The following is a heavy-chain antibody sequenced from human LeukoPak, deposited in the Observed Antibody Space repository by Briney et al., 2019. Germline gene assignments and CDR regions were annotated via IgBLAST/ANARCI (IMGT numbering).Heavy chain of an antibody. V-gene: IGHV1-2*02. Sequence: ASVTVSCKASGYTFTGYYMHWVRQAPGQGLEWMGWINPNSGGTNYAQKFHGRVTMTSDTSISTAYMELSRLRSDDTAVYYCARINYDSSGAKYYFDYWGQGTLVTVSS. CDR2: INPNSGGT. J-gene: IGHJ4*02. D-gene: IGHD3-22*01. CDR1: GYTFTGYY. CDR3: ARINYDSSGAKYYFDY.